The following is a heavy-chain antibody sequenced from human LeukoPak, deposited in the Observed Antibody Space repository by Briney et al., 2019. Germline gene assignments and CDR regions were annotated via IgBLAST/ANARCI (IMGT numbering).Heavy chain of an antibody. D-gene: IGHD5-18*01. CDR1: GFTFSDYS. Sequence: GGSLRLSCAASGFTFSDYSLNWVRQPPGKGLEWLSYIGLSSGARYYADSVKGRFSISSDNAKNSLSLQMNSLRADDTAVYYCARDHNYAFDYWGQGILVTVSS. CDR2: IGLSSGAR. V-gene: IGHV3-48*04. CDR3: ARDHNYAFDY. J-gene: IGHJ4*02.